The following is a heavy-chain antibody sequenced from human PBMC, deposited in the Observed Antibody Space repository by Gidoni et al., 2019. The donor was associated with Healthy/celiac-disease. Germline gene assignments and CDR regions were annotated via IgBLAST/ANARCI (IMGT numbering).Heavy chain of an antibody. J-gene: IGHJ4*02. Sequence: EVQLVESGGGLVQPGGSLKLSCAASGFTFSGSAMHWVRQASGKGLEWVGRIRSKANSYATAYAASVKGRFTISRDDSKNTAYLQMNSLKTEDTAVYYCTRPDDYGGNWWGQGTLVTVSS. CDR1: GFTFSGSA. CDR2: IRSKANSYAT. V-gene: IGHV3-73*02. CDR3: TRPDDYGGNW. D-gene: IGHD4-17*01.